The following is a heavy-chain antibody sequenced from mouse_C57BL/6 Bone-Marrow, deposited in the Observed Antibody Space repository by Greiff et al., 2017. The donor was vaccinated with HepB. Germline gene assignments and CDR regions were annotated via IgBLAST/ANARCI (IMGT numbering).Heavy chain of an antibody. Sequence: VQLQQSGPVLVKPGASVKMSCKASGYTFTDYYMNWVKQSHGKSLEWIGVINPYNGGTSYNQKFKGKATLTVDKSSSTAYMELNSLTSEDSAVYYCGITTVVAPYAMDYWGQGTSVTVSS. CDR2: INPYNGGT. CDR3: GITTVVAPYAMDY. J-gene: IGHJ4*01. V-gene: IGHV1-19*01. CDR1: GYTFTDYY. D-gene: IGHD1-1*01.